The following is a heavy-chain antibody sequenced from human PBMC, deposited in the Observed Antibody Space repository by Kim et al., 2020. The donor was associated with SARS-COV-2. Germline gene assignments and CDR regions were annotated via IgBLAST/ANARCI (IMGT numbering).Heavy chain of an antibody. D-gene: IGHD3-22*01. Sequence: GGSLRLSCAASGFTFSGSNIHWVRQASGKGLEWVGRISTRPKNYATVYSASVKGRFTISRDDSKNTAYLQLNSLRAEDTVVYYCTSLTTSGETYWGQGTL. CDR1: GFTFSGSN. V-gene: IGHV3-73*01. CDR2: ISTRPKNYAT. J-gene: IGHJ4*02. CDR3: TSLTTSGETY.